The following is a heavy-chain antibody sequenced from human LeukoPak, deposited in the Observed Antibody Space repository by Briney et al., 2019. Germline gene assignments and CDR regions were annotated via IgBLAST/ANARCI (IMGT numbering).Heavy chain of an antibody. J-gene: IGHJ4*02. CDR1: GFILSIYA. CDR2: IIGSGGRT. Sequence: GGSLRLSCATSGFILSIYALSWVRQAPGEGLEWASSIIGSGGRTYHADSVKGRFTISRDSSKNTLSLQMNSLRAEDTAIYYCARVIRAAPGKGYFDYWGQGTLVTVSS. D-gene: IGHD6-13*01. CDR3: ARVIRAAPGKGYFDY. V-gene: IGHV3-23*01.